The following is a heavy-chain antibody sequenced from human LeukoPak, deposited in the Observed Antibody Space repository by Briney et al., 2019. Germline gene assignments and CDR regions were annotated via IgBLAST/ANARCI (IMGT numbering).Heavy chain of an antibody. D-gene: IGHD2-15*01. CDR1: GGSISSGGYS. V-gene: IGHV4-30-2*01. CDR3: ARDNCSGGSCWSYAFDI. J-gene: IGHJ3*02. CDR2: IYHSGST. Sequence: PSETLSLTCTVSGGSISSGGYSWSWIRQPPGEGLEWIGYIYHSGSTYYNPSLKSRVTISADRSKNQFSLKLSSVTAADTAVYYCARDNCSGGSCWSYAFDIWGQGTMVTVSS.